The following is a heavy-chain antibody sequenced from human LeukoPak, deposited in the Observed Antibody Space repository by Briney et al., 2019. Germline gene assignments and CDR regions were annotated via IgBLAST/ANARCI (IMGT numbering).Heavy chain of an antibody. D-gene: IGHD3-22*01. J-gene: IGHJ4*02. CDR1: GYTFSDCY. V-gene: IGHV1-2*02. CDR3: ASGYFDSSGYRTAEVFDY. Sequence: ASVKVSCKASGYTFSDCYIHWVRQAPGHGLEWMGWMNPNNGGTRYAQTFQGRVTMTRDTSINTAYMELSRLRSDDTAVYYCASGYFDSSGYRTAEVFDYWGQGTLVTVSS. CDR2: MNPNNGGT.